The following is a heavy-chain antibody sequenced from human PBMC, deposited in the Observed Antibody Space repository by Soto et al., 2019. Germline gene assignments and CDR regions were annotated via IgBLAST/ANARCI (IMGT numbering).Heavy chain of an antibody. D-gene: IGHD2-15*01. CDR2: INGDGSST. V-gene: IGHV3-74*01. J-gene: IGHJ4*02. CDR1: GFTFSSYW. Sequence: GGSLRLSCAASGFTFSSYWVHWVRHAPGKGLVWVSRINGDGSSTNYADSVKGRFTISRDNAKNTLYLQMNSLRAEDTAVYYCARGVGPATFDYWGQGTLVTVSS. CDR3: ARGVGPATFDY.